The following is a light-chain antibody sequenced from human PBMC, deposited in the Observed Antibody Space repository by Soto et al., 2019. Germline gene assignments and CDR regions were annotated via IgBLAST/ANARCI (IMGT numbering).Light chain of an antibody. V-gene: IGKV1-39*01. J-gene: IGKJ1*01. Sequence: DIQITQSPSSLSASVGDRVTISCRASQSISNYLNWYQQRPGKAPKLLIYAASSLQSGVPSRFSGSGSGTDFTLTISRLQPEDFATYYCLQLYNFSWTFGQGTKVDIK. CDR1: QSISNY. CDR2: AAS. CDR3: LQLYNFSWT.